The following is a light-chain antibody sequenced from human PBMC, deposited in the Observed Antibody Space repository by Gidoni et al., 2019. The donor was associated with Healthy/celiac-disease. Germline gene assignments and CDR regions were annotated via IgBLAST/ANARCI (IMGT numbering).Light chain of an antibody. CDR3: QQYNSYSY. J-gene: IGKJ4*01. V-gene: IGKV1-5*03. Sequence: DIQMTQSPSTLSASVGDRVTITCRASQSISSWLAWYQQKPGKAPKLLIYKASSLESGVPSRFSGSGSGTEFTLTISSLQPDDLATYYCQQYNSYSYFGGXTKVEIK. CDR2: KAS. CDR1: QSISSW.